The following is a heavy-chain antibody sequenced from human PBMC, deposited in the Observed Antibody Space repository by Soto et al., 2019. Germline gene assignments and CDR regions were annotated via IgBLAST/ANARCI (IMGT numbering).Heavy chain of an antibody. D-gene: IGHD2-15*01. J-gene: IGHJ4*02. V-gene: IGHV4-31*03. CDR1: GGSINSGSYY. Sequence: TLSLTCTVSGGSINSGSYYWSWVRQHPGKGLEWIGYISYSGITDYNPSLRSRVSISIDTSKNQFSLKLNSVTAADTAVYYCARWGDCSGGSCYLGLDYWGQGTMVTVYS. CDR3: ARWGDCSGGSCYLGLDY. CDR2: ISYSGIT.